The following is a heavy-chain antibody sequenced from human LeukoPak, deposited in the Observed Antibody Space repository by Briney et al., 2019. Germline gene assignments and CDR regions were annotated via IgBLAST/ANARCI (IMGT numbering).Heavy chain of an antibody. V-gene: IGHV3-21*01. D-gene: IGHD6-13*01. CDR2: ISSSSSYI. CDR1: GFTFSSYS. J-gene: IGHJ4*02. CDR3: AREVGAAAGESIDY. Sequence: RSGGSLRLSCAASGFTFSSYSMNWVRQAPGKGLEWVSSISSSSSYIYYADSVKGRFTISRDNAKNSLYLQMNSLRAEDTAVYYCAREVGAAAGESIDYWGQGTLVTVSS.